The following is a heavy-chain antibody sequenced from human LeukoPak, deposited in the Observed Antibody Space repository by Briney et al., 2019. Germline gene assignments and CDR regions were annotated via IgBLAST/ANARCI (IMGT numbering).Heavy chain of an antibody. CDR2: SIPILGIA. J-gene: IGHJ6*02. CDR3: ARTSYYGMDV. CDR1: GGTFSSYA. Sequence: ASVKVSCKASGGTFSSYAISWVRQAPGQGLEWMGRSIPILGIANYAQKFQGRVTITADKSTSTAYMELSSLRSEDTAVYYCARTSYYGMDVWGQGTTVTVSS. V-gene: IGHV1-69*04.